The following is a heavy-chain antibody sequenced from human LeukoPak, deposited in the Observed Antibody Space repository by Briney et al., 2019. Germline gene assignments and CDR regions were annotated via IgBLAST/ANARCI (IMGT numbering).Heavy chain of an antibody. J-gene: IGHJ4*02. CDR3: ARDLTIVGATDY. V-gene: IGHV3-48*03. CDR1: GVTFSSFD. Sequence: GGSLRLSCAASGVTFSSFDMNWVRQAPGKGLEWVSYISSSGSTIYYADSVKGRFTISRDNAKSSLYLQMSSLRAEDTAVYYCARDLTIVGATDYWGQGTLVTVSS. D-gene: IGHD1-26*01. CDR2: ISSSGSTI.